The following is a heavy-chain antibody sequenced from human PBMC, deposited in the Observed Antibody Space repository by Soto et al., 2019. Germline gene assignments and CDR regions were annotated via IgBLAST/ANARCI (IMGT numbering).Heavy chain of an antibody. D-gene: IGHD3-16*01. CDR3: ARVMRGSNDAFDI. Sequence: ASVQVSCKASGYTFTSYGISWVRQAPGQGLEGMGWISAYNGNTNYAQKLQGRVPMTTDTSTSTAYMELRRLRSDDSAVYYWARVMRGSNDAFDIWGQGTMVTVSS. J-gene: IGHJ3*02. CDR1: GYTFTSYG. CDR2: ISAYNGNT. V-gene: IGHV1-18*01.